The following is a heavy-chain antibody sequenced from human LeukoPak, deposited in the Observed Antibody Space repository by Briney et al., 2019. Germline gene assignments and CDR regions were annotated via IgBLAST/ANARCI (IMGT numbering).Heavy chain of an antibody. CDR1: GGSFSGYY. CDR3: ARGPDGSGSYTWFDP. Sequence: SETLSLTCAVYGGSFSGYYWSWIRQPPGNGLEWIGEINHSGSTNYNPSLKSRVTISVDTSKNQFSLKLSSVTAADTAVYYCARGPDGSGSYTWFDPWGQGTLVTVSS. CDR2: INHSGST. V-gene: IGHV4-34*01. D-gene: IGHD3-10*01. J-gene: IGHJ5*02.